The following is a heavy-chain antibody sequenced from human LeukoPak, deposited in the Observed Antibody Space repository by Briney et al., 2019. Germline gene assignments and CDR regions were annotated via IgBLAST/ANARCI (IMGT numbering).Heavy chain of an antibody. J-gene: IGHJ5*02. Sequence: PSETLSLTCAVSGVSISSHCWGWIRQPPGKGLEWIASICYTGSTEYSPSLKSRVTMSVDTFKNQFSLRLMSVTAADTAVYFCARDPSYYGSGRVRWFDPWGQGTLVSVSS. V-gene: IGHV4-59*11. CDR3: ARDPSYYGSGRVRWFDP. CDR1: GVSISSHC. D-gene: IGHD3-10*01. CDR2: ICYTGST.